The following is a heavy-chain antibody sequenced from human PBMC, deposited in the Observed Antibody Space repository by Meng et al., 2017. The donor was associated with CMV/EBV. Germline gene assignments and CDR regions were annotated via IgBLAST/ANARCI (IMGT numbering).Heavy chain of an antibody. D-gene: IGHD2-2*01. Sequence: GGSLRLSCAASGFTFSSYWMSWVRQAPGKGLEWVANIKQDGSEKYYVDSVKGRFTISRDNAKNSLYLQMNSLRAEDTAVYYCAREGWADIVGVPAAGGMDVWGQGTTVTVSS. CDR2: IKQDGSEK. CDR3: AREGWADIVGVPAAGGMDV. CDR1: GFTFSSYW. V-gene: IGHV3-7*01. J-gene: IGHJ6*02.